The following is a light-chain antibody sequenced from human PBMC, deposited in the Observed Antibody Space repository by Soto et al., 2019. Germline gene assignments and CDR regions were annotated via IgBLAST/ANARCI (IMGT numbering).Light chain of an antibody. J-gene: IGLJ2*01. CDR1: KIGTKS. CDR2: DDS. CDR3: QVWDSSTDQNVV. V-gene: IGLV3-21*02. Sequence: SYELTQPPSVSVAPGQTARITCGGNKIGTKSVHWYQQKPGQAPVLVVFDDSDRPSGIPERFSGSNSGNTATLTISRVEAGDEADYYCQVWDSSTDQNVVFGGVTQLTVL.